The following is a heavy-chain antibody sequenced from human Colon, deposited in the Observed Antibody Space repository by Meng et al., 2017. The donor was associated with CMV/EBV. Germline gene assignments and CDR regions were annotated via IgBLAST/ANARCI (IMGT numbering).Heavy chain of an antibody. CDR2: VFYTGST. J-gene: IGHJ5*02. D-gene: IGHD3-3*01. V-gene: IGHV4-61*01. CDR1: GDSVSSGSYY. CDR3: ANYTSDWFDP. Sequence: SETLSLTCSVSGDSVSSGSYYWSWIRQPPGKGLEWIGYVFYTGSTKYNPSLKSRVGISLDTSKNEFSLNLRSVSAADTAVYYCANYTSDWFDPWGQGILVTVSS.